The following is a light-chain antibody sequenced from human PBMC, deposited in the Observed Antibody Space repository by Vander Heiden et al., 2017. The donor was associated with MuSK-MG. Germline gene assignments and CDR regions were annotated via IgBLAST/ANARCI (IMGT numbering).Light chain of an antibody. CDR2: AAS. CDR1: QSISSY. V-gene: IGKV1-39*01. CDR3: QQSYRTLFT. J-gene: IGKJ3*01. Sequence: DIQMTQSPSSLSTSVGDRVTITCRASQSISSYLNWYQQKPGKAPKLLIYAASSLQSGVPSRFSGSGSGTDFTLTISSLQPEDFATYYSQQSYRTLFTCGPGTKVDIK.